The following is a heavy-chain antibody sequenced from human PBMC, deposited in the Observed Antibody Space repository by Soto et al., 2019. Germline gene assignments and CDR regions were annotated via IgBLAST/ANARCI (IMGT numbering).Heavy chain of an antibody. D-gene: IGHD4-17*01. CDR2: VYYTGDT. V-gene: IGHV4-59*08. CDR3: VRQGIDYLHGLVDV. Sequence: QVQLQQSGPRLVKPSETLSLTCTVSSGPDRSHNWGWIRQPPGRGLEWIGYVYYTGDTAYNPSRRSRVSISADTSTNDISLTLSSVTAADTAVYYCVRQGIDYLHGLVDVWGQGTTVSVSS. J-gene: IGHJ6*02. CDR1: SGPDRSHN.